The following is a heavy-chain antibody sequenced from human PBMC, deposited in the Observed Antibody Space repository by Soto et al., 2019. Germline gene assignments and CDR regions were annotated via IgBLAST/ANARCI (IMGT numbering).Heavy chain of an antibody. V-gene: IGHV1-18*04. J-gene: IGHJ4*02. D-gene: IGHD6-6*01. CDR2: ISADSGDT. CDR3: ARGGRYSSSSDLTY. Sequence: QVQLVQSGPEVKKPGASVMVSCTPSGYTFTNYGVNWVRQAPGQGLEWMGWISADSGDTKYAQKFQGRVTMTTDTSTRTAYMELRSLRFDDSAVYYCARGGRYSSSSDLTYWGQGTLVTVSS. CDR1: GYTFTNYG.